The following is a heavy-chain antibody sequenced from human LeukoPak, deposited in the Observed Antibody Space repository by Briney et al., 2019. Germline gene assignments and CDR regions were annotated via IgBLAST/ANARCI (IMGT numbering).Heavy chain of an antibody. CDR1: GLTVRSYW. D-gene: IGHD4-11*01. V-gene: IGHV3-7*01. CDR2: IKQDGSEQ. J-gene: IGHJ4*02. Sequence: GGSLRLSCVASGLTVRSYWLLWLRPAPGKGLEWVASIKQDGSEQFYVGSMKGRFTISRDNAKNSLYLQMNSLRAEDTALYYCAREDHSKYEYWGQGTMVTVSS. CDR3: AREDHSKYEY.